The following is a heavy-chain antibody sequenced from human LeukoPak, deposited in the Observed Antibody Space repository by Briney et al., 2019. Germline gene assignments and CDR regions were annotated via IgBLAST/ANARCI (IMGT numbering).Heavy chain of an antibody. CDR3: ARDRYSGSYHFDY. V-gene: IGHV3-21*01. D-gene: IGHD1-26*01. CDR2: ISSSSSYI. CDR1: GFTFSSYS. J-gene: IGHJ4*02. Sequence: GGSLRLSCAASGFTFSSYSMNWVRQAPGKGLEWVSSISSSSSYIYYADSVKGRFTISRDNAKNSLYLQMNSLRAEDTAVYYCARDRYSGSYHFDYWGQGTLVTASS.